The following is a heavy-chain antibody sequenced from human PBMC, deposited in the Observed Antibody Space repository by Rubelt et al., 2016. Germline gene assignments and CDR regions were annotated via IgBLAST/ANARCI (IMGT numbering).Heavy chain of an antibody. Sequence: GESGAEVKKPGASVKVSCKASGYTFTGYYMHWVRQAPGQGLEWMGWINPNSGGTNYAQKFQGRVTMTRDTSISTAYMELSRLRSDDTAVYYCAINTKGWLQSPFDYWGQGTMVTVSS. J-gene: IGHJ4*02. CDR2: INPNSGGT. CDR3: AINTKGWLQSPFDY. D-gene: IGHD5-24*01. V-gene: IGHV1-2*02. CDR1: GYTFTGYY.